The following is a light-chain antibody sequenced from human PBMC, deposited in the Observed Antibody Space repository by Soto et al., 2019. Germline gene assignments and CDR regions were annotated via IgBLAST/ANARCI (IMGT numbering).Light chain of an antibody. CDR3: SSYAGTNAYA. V-gene: IGLV2-8*01. Sequence: QSVLTQPPSASGSPGQSVTISCAGTSSGVGGYNYVSWYQQHPSKAPKLMIYEVSKRPSGVPDRFSGSKSGNTASLTVSGLQAEDEADYYCSSYAGTNAYAFGTGTKLTVL. CDR1: SSGVGGYNY. J-gene: IGLJ1*01. CDR2: EVS.